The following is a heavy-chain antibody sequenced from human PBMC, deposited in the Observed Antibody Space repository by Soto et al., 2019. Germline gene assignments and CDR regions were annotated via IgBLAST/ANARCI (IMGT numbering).Heavy chain of an antibody. J-gene: IGHJ6*03. V-gene: IGHV1-8*01. Sequence: ASVKVSCKASGYTFTRYDINWVRQATGQGLEWMGWMNPNSGNTGYAQKFQGRVTMTRNTSISTAYMELSSLRSEDTAVYYCARARRGLGVVLVLIPPHYYYYMDVRGKGTTVTRSS. CDR2: MNPNSGNT. D-gene: IGHD3-3*01. CDR1: GYTFTRYD. CDR3: ARARRGLGVVLVLIPPHYYYYMDV.